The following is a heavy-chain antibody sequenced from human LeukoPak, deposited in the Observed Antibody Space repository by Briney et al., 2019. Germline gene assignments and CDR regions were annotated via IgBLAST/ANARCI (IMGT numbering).Heavy chain of an antibody. V-gene: IGHV5-51*01. CDR2: IFPGDFEL. CDR3: ARHGLEGCRGGRCYTSFHYYCMDV. D-gene: IGHD2-15*01. Sequence: GESLKISCKGSGYRFTDYWIGWVRQMPGKGLEWMGIIFPGDFELKYSPSFQGQVIISVDKSIDTAYLQWSSLQASDTAMYYCARHGLEGCRGGRCYTSFHYYCMDVWGQGTTVIVSS. J-gene: IGHJ6*02. CDR1: GYRFTDYW.